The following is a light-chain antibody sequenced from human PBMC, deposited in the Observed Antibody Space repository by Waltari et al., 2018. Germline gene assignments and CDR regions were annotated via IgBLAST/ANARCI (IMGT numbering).Light chain of an antibody. J-gene: IGLJ3*02. CDR3: CSFTSRSTWV. V-gene: IGLV2-14*01. CDR1: SSDVGGYTY. Sequence: QSALTQPASVSGSPGQSITISCTGTSSDVGGYTYVSWYQQHPGKVPKHLIFDVSNRPSGVSNRFSGSKSGNTASLTISGLQAEDESDYYCCSFTSRSTWVFGGGTKLTVL. CDR2: DVS.